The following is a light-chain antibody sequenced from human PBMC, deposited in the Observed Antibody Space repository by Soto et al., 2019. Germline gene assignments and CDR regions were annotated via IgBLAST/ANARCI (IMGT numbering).Light chain of an antibody. CDR1: QSVSSYY. J-gene: IGKJ2*01. V-gene: IGKV3-20*01. Sequence: EIVLTQSPGTLSLSPGERATLSCRASQSVSSYYLTWYQQKPGQAPRLLIYGASSRASSIPDRFSGSGSGTDFTLTISRLEPEDFAVYYCQQYGSSSYTFGQGTKLEIK. CDR2: GAS. CDR3: QQYGSSSYT.